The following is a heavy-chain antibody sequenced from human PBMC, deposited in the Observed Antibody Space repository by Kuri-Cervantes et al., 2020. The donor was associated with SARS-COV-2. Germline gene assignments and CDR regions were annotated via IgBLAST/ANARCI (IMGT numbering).Heavy chain of an antibody. CDR2: INWNGGST. CDR1: GFTFDDYG. J-gene: IGHJ4*02. CDR3: TKDLAGLGMTH. D-gene: IGHD7-27*01. V-gene: IGHV3-20*04. Sequence: LSLTCAASGFTFDDYGMSWVRQAPGRGLEWVSGINWNGGSTGYADSVKGRFTISRDNAKNSLYLQMNILRSEDTAVYYCTKDLAGLGMTHWGQGTLVTVSS.